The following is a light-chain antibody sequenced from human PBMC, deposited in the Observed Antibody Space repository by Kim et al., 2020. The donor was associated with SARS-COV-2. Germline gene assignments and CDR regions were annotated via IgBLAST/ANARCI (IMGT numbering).Light chain of an antibody. CDR3: ATRDDSLSGAV. CDR1: SSNIGSNS. Sequence: QRVTISCSGSSSNIGSNSVYWYQQLPGTAPKLLIYKNNQRPSGVPDRFSGSKSGTSASLAISGLRSEDEADYYCATRDDSLSGAVFGGGTKLTVL. CDR2: KNN. V-gene: IGLV1-47*01. J-gene: IGLJ2*01.